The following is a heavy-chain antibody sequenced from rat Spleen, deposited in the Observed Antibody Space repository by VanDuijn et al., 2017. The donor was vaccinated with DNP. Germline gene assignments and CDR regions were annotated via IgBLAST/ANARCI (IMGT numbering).Heavy chain of an antibody. D-gene: IGHD1-4*01. CDR2: ISYDGSST. J-gene: IGHJ2*01. Sequence: EVQLVESGGGLVQPGRSLKLSCAASGFTFSDYNMAWVRQAPKKGLEWVATISYDGSSTYYRDSVKGRFTISRDNAKSTLYLQMDSLRSEDTATYYCARHTRGFDYWGQGVMVTVSS. V-gene: IGHV5-7*01. CDR1: GFTFSDYN. CDR3: ARHTRGFDY.